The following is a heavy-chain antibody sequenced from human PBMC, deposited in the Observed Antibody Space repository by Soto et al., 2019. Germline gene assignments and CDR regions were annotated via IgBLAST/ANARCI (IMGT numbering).Heavy chain of an antibody. J-gene: IGHJ6*02. Sequence: GGSLGLACAASGFTFSSYSMHWVRQAPGKGLEWVAVISSDGSNRYYADSVKGRFTISRDNSKNTLYLQMNSLRLEDTAVYYCARAVPIFGVVTPLDSFHGIDVWGQGTTVTVSS. CDR3: ARAVPIFGVVTPLDSFHGIDV. CDR1: GFTFSSYS. CDR2: ISSDGSNR. V-gene: IGHV3-30*03. D-gene: IGHD3-3*01.